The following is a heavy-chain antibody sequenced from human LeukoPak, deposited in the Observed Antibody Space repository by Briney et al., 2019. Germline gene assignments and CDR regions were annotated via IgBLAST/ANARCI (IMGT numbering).Heavy chain of an antibody. CDR2: IRYDGSNK. D-gene: IGHD6-19*01. Sequence: GGSLRLSCAASGFTFSSYGMHWVRQAPGKGLEWVAFIRYDGSNKYYADSVKARFTLSRDNSKNTMYLQMNTLRAEYTAVYYCATGYSSGWYGRLDYWGQGTLVTVSS. J-gene: IGHJ4*02. CDR3: ATGYSSGWYGRLDY. CDR1: GFTFSSYG. V-gene: IGHV3-30*02.